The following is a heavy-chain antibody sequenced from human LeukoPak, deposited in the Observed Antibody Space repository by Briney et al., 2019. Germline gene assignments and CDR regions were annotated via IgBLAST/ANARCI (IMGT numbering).Heavy chain of an antibody. CDR1: GGSISSYY. CDR3: ARGVYIAAAQYGY. Sequence: SETLSLTCTVSGGSISSYYWSRIRQPPGKGLEWIGYIYYSGTTNYNPSLKSRVTISVDTSKIQFSLKLSSVTAADTAVYYCARGVYIAAAQYGYWGQGTLVTVSS. CDR2: IYYSGTT. D-gene: IGHD6-13*01. V-gene: IGHV4-59*01. J-gene: IGHJ4*02.